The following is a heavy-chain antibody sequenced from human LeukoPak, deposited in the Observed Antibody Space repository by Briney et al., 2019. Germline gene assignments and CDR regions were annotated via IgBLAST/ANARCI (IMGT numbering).Heavy chain of an antibody. D-gene: IGHD3-22*01. J-gene: IGHJ4*02. V-gene: IGHV1-2*02. CDR2: INPNSGGT. Sequence: ASVKVSFKASGYTFTGYYMHWVRQAPGQGLEWMGWINPNSGGTNYAQKFQGRVTMTRDTSISTAYMELSRLRSDDTAVYYCARDHFYYYDSSALFDYWGQGTLVTVSS. CDR1: GYTFTGYY. CDR3: ARDHFYYYDSSALFDY.